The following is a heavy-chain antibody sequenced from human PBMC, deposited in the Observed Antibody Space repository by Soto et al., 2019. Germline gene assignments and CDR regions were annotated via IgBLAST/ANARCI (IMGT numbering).Heavy chain of an antibody. V-gene: IGHV4-30-4*01. CDR1: GGRIRSGDYY. CDR3: ARQTESNLRYYDSSGYDH. CDR2: IYYSGST. J-gene: IGHJ1*01. Sequence: SESLSLTCAVSGGRIRSGDYYWSWIRQPPGKGLEWIGYIYYSGSTYYNPSLKSRVTISVDTSKNQFSLKLSSVTAADTAVYYCARQTESNLRYYDSSGYDHWGQG. D-gene: IGHD3-22*01.